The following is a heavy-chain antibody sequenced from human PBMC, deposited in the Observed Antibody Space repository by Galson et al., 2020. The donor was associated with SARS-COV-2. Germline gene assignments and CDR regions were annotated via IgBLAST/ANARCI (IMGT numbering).Heavy chain of an antibody. CDR2: IYYSGST. J-gene: IGHJ3*02. Sequence: SETLSLTCTVSGGSISSSSYYWGWIRQPPGKGLEWIGSIYYSGSTYYNPSLKSRVTISVDTSKNQFSLKLSSVTAADTAVYYCARDGIVVVPAAIPATFDIWGQGTMVTVSS. CDR1: GGSISSSSYY. CDR3: ARDGIVVVPAAIPATFDI. V-gene: IGHV4-39*07. D-gene: IGHD2-2*02.